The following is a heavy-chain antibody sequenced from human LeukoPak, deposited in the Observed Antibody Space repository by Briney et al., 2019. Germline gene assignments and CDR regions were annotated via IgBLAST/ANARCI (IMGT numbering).Heavy chain of an antibody. CDR3: ARGLEITMVRGIPSDAFDI. CDR2: IIPIFGTA. V-gene: IGHV1-69*13. D-gene: IGHD3-10*01. CDR1: GGTFSSYA. Sequence: ASVEVSCKASGGTFSSYAISWVRQAPGQGLEWMGGIIPIFGTANYAQKFQGRVTITADESTSTAYMELSSLRSEDTAVYYCARGLEITMVRGIPSDAFDIWGQGTMVTVSS. J-gene: IGHJ3*02.